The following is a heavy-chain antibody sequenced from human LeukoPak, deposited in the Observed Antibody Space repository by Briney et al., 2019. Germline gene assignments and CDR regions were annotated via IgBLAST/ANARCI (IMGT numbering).Heavy chain of an antibody. CDR3: AKVSIDYYDSSGYYYMDV. CDR2: IRYDGSNK. Sequence: GGSLRLSCAASGFTFSTYGMHWVRQAPGKGLEWVAVIRYDGSNKHYADSVKGRFTISRDNSKNTLYLQMNSLRAEDTAVYYCAKVSIDYYDSSGYYYMDVWGKGTTVTISS. D-gene: IGHD3-22*01. J-gene: IGHJ6*03. CDR1: GFTFSTYG. V-gene: IGHV3-30*02.